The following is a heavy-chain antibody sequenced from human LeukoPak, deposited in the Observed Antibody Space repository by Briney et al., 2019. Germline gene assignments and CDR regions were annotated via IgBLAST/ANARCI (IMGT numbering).Heavy chain of an antibody. Sequence: SETLSLTCTVSGGSINNDFLTWARQPAGKALEWIGRLYTSGSTTYNPSLKSRVTMSLDTSMTQFSLKLTSVTAADTAVYYCAGGGSPRIWGQGTMVTASS. J-gene: IGHJ3*02. D-gene: IGHD1-26*01. V-gene: IGHV4-4*07. CDR3: AGGGSPRI. CDR1: GGSINNDF. CDR2: LYTSGST.